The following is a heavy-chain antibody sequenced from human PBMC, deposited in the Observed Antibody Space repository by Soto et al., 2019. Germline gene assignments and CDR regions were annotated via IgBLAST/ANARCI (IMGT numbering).Heavy chain of an antibody. Sequence: HPGGSLRLSCAASGFTFSSYAMSWVRQAPGKGLEWVTAISGSGGSTYYADSVKGRFTISRDNSKNTLYLQMNSLRAEDTAVYYCAKGSDIVVVVAANFFDYWGQGTLVTVSS. CDR1: GFTFSSYA. J-gene: IGHJ4*02. CDR3: AKGSDIVVVVAANFFDY. D-gene: IGHD2-15*01. V-gene: IGHV3-23*01. CDR2: ISGSGGST.